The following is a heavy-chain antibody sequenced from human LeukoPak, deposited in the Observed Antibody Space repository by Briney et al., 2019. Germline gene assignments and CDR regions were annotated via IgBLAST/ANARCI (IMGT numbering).Heavy chain of an antibody. J-gene: IGHJ5*02. V-gene: IGHV3-11*04. CDR1: GFMLNDFY. CDR2: ISDNGDTI. Sequence: GGSLRLSCEASGFMLNDFYMTWIRQAPGKGLEWVAYISDNGDTIYYADSVRGRFTISRDNSENSVYLQMTSLTAEDTALYYCAKDVLDDRWLQLNPHDLWGQGTLVIVSS. CDR3: AKDVLDDRWLQLNPHDL. D-gene: IGHD5-24*01.